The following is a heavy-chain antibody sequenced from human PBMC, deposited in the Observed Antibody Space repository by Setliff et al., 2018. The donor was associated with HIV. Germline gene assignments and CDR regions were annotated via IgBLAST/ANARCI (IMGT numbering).Heavy chain of an antibody. CDR1: GFTFSSYS. CDR3: ARAEEGALWFGRYYHHMDV. V-gene: IGHV3-21*06. D-gene: IGHD3-10*01. Sequence: GESLKISCAASGFTFSSYSMNWVRQTPEKGLEWLSSISSVSTYLYYADSVKGRFTISRDNAKNTLYLEMNSLGLDDTAVYYCARAEEGALWFGRYYHHMDVWGKGTTVTVS. J-gene: IGHJ6*03. CDR2: ISSVSTYL.